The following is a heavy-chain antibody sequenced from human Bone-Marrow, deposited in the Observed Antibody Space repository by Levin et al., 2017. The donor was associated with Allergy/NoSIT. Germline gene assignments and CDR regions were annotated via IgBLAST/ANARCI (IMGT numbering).Heavy chain of an antibody. J-gene: IGHJ3*02. Sequence: PGGSLRLSCAASGFTFSSYEMNWVRQAPGKGLEWVSYISSSGSTIYYADSVKGRFTISRDNAKNSLYLQMNSLRAEDTAVYYCASNYDFWRDLRAFDIWGQGTMVTVSS. CDR3: ASNYDFWRDLRAFDI. CDR1: GFTFSSYE. CDR2: ISSSGSTI. V-gene: IGHV3-48*03. D-gene: IGHD3-3*01.